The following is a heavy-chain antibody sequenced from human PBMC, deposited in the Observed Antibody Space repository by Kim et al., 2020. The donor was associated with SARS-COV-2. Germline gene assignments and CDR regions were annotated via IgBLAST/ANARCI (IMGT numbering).Heavy chain of an antibody. Sequence: ASVKVSCKTSGYTFTTYDINWVRQATGQGLEWMGWMNSNTGNTGYAQKFQGRVTMTRDTSTGTAYMELISLKSDDTAVYYCTGGPALRSYFDYWGQGTLVTVSS. CDR1: GYTFTTYD. D-gene: IGHD4-17*01. J-gene: IGHJ4*02. CDR3: TGGPALRSYFDY. V-gene: IGHV1-8*01. CDR2: MNSNTGNT.